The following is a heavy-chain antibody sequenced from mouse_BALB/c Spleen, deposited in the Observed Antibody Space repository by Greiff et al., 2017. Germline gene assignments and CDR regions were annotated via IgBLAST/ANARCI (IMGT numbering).Heavy chain of an antibody. D-gene: IGHD3-3*01. CDR3: NAWGGRGAY. J-gene: IGHJ3*01. Sequence: EVQLQQSGAELVRSGASVKLSCTASGFNIKDYYMHWVKQRPEQGLEWIGWIDPENGDTEYAPKFQGKATMTADTSSNTAYLQLSSLTSEDTAVYYCNAWGGRGAYWGQGTLVTVSA. CDR2: IDPENGDT. V-gene: IGHV14-4*02. CDR1: GFNIKDYY.